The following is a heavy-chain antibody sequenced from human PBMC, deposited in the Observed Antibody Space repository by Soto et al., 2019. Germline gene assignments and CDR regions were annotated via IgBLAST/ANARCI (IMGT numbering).Heavy chain of an antibody. CDR2: ITAGGSTT. J-gene: IGHJ6*02. V-gene: IGHV3-23*01. CDR3: ATEPGKPGDV. Sequence: GGSLRLSCAASGFTFSNYAISWVRQAPGKGLEWVSAITAGGSTTYYSASLKGRFTISRDNSKNKLYLQMHSLSAADTALYYCATEPGKPGDVWGQGTTVTVSS. CDR1: GFTFSNYA.